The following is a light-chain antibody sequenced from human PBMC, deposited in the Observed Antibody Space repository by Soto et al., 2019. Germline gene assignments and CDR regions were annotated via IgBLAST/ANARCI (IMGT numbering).Light chain of an antibody. CDR3: SSYVSYSTFVV. CDR1: SRDVGGYNY. Sequence: QPVLTQPASVSGSPGQSITISCTGTSRDVGGYNYVSWHQQHPGKAPKVIITEVSNRPSGVSNRFSGSKSGNTASLTISGLQAEDEADYYCSSYVSYSTFVVFGGGTKVTVL. CDR2: EVS. J-gene: IGLJ2*01. V-gene: IGLV2-14*01.